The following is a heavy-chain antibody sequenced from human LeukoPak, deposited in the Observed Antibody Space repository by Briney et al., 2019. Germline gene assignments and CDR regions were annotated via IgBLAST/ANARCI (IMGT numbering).Heavy chain of an antibody. CDR2: TYSGGRT. D-gene: IGHD3-10*01. CDR3: ARVYYGSGSLHYYYYYIHV. CDR1: GFTVSSNY. V-gene: IGHV3-53*01. Sequence: GGSLRLSCAASGFTVSSNYMTWVRQAPGEGLEWVSVTYSGGRTYYADFVKGRFTISIYNSKKTLYLQLNSLLAEDTAVYYCARVYYGSGSLHYYYYYIHVWGKRTRVSISS. J-gene: IGHJ6*03.